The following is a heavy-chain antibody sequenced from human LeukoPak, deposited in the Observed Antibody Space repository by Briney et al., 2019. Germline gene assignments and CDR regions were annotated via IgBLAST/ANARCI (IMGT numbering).Heavy chain of an antibody. V-gene: IGHV1-2*02. J-gene: IGHJ4*02. CDR3: ARVLVYGDSKFDY. CDR2: INPNSGAT. Sequence: ASVKVSCKASGYTFTSYGISWVRQAPGQGLEWMAWINPNSGATNSAQKFQGRVTMTRDTSISTAYMELSRLRSDDTAMYYCARVLVYGDSKFDYWGQGTLVTVSS. CDR1: GYTFTSYG. D-gene: IGHD4-17*01.